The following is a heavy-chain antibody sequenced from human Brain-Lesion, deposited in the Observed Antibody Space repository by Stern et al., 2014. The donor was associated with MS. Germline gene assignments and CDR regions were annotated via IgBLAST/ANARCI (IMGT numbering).Heavy chain of an antibody. CDR3: ARVDCSGTNCFYYYYGMDV. CDR2: IRVGNDYI. Sequence: VQLEESGGGLVKPGGSLRLSCEASGFPFNSYSMNWVRQAPGKGLEWVSSIRVGNDYISYADSGKGRFTISRDNAKNSLFLQMNPLRAEDTGVYYCARVDCSGTNCFYYYYGMDVWGQGTTVTVSS. D-gene: IGHD2-2*01. CDR1: GFPFNSYS. V-gene: IGHV3-21*01. J-gene: IGHJ6*02.